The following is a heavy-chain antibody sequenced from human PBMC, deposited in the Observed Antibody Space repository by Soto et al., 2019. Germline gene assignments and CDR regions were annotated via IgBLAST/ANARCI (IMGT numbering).Heavy chain of an antibody. V-gene: IGHV4-31*03. J-gene: IGHJ5*02. CDR2: IYYSGST. CDR3: ARAARGGSYFEDPPSWFDP. Sequence: SETLSLTCTVSGGSISSGGYYWRWIRQHPGKGLEWIGYIYYSGSTYYNPSLKSRVTISVDTSKNQFSLKLSSVTAADTAVYHCARAARGGSYFEDPPSWFDPWGQGTLVTVSS. D-gene: IGHD1-26*01. CDR1: GGSISSGGYY.